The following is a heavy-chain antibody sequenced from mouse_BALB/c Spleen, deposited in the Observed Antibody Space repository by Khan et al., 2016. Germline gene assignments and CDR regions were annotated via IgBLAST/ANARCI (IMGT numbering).Heavy chain of an antibody. CDR2: IYPGDGDT. Sequence: QVQLKQSGAELVRPGSSVKISCKASGYAFSSYWMNWVKQRPGQGLEWIGQIYPGDGDTNYNGKFKGKATLTADKSSSTAYIQLSSLTSEDSAVYFCARWLPAGLGYWGQGTLVTVSA. J-gene: IGHJ3*01. V-gene: IGHV1-80*01. CDR3: ARWLPAGLGY. D-gene: IGHD2-2*01. CDR1: GYAFSSYW.